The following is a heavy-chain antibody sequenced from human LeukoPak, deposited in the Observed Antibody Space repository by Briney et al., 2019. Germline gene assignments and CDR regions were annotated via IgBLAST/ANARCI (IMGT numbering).Heavy chain of an antibody. D-gene: IGHD6-6*01. CDR3: ARVVAARPFYYYYMDV. CDR2: TYYRSKWYN. CDR1: GDSVSSNSAA. J-gene: IGHJ6*03. Sequence: SQTLSLTCALSGDSVSSNSAAWNWIRQSPSRGLEWLGRTYYRSKWYNDYAVSVKSRITINPDTSKNQFSLQLNSVTPEDTAVYYCARVVAARPFYYYYMDVWGKGTTVTVSS. V-gene: IGHV6-1*01.